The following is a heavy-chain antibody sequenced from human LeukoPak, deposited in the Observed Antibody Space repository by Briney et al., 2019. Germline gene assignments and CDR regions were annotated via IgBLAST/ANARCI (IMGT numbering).Heavy chain of an antibody. Sequence: SETLSLTCTVFGGSISSYYWSWIRQPPGKGLEWIGYIYYSGSTNYNPSLKSRVTISVDTSKNQFSLKLSSVTAADTAVYYCARRGEAGSAFDYWGQGTLVTVSS. J-gene: IGHJ4*02. V-gene: IGHV4-59*08. CDR2: IYYSGST. CDR1: GGSISSYY. CDR3: ARRGEAGSAFDY. D-gene: IGHD2-21*01.